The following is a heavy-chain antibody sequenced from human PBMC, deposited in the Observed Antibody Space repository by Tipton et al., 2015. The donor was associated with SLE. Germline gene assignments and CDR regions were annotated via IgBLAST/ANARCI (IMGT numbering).Heavy chain of an antibody. J-gene: IGHJ4*02. D-gene: IGHD3-22*01. Sequence: TLSLTCAVSGGSISSDGYSWSWVRQPPGKGLEWIGYIYHSGSSYYNPSLKSRVTISVDRSKNQFSLKLTSVTAADTALYYCARGPYYYDSSGYFDYCGQGPLVTVFS. CDR1: GGSISSDGYS. CDR2: IYHSGSS. V-gene: IGHV4-30-2*01. CDR3: ARGPYYYDSSGYFDY.